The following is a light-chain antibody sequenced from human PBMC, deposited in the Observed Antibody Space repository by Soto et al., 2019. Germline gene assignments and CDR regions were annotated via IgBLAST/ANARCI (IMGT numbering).Light chain of an antibody. J-gene: IGLJ2*01. CDR1: SGHSSDA. CDR2: LNNDGSH. CDR3: QTWGTGIVI. Sequence: QLVLTQSPSASASLRASVKLTCTLSSGHSSDAIAWHQQQPEKGPRFLMNLNNDGSHTKGDGIPDRFSGSSSGAERYLTISSLQSEDEADYYCQTWGTGIVIFGGGTKLTVL. V-gene: IGLV4-69*01.